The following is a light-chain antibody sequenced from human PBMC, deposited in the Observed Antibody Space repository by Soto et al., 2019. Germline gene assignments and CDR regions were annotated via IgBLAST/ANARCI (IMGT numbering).Light chain of an antibody. J-gene: IGKJ4*01. CDR2: KAS. CDR3: QHYNEYPLT. CDR1: QSISTN. V-gene: IGKV1-5*03. Sequence: DIEMTQSPFTLSASVGDRVTITCRASQSISTNLAWYQQKPGKTPNLLIYKASTLQSGVPSRFSGSGFGTEFTLTVNSLQPEDFASYFCQHYNEYPLTFGGGTKVEIK.